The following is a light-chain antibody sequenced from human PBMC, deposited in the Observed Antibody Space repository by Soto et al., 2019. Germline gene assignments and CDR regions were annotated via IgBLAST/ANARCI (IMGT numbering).Light chain of an antibody. J-gene: IGKJ5*01. CDR1: QSVSSSY. V-gene: IGKV3-20*01. CDR2: GAS. Sequence: EIVLTQSPGTLSLSPGERATLSCRASQSVSSSYLAWYQQKPVQAPGLLIYGASSRATGIPDRFSGSGSGTDFTLTISRLEPEDFAVYYCQQYGSSPPITLGQGTRLEIK. CDR3: QQYGSSPPIT.